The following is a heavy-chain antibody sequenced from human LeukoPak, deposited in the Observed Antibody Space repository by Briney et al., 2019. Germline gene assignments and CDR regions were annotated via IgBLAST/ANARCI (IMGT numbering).Heavy chain of an antibody. CDR3: ARDMTTVTHFLYYYGMDV. Sequence: PGGSLRLSCAASGFTFSSYEMNWVRQAPGKGLEWVSYISSSGSTIYYADSVKGRFTISRDNAKNSLHLQMNSLRAEDAAVYYCARDMTTVTHFLYYYGMDVWGQGTTVTVSS. CDR1: GFTFSSYE. J-gene: IGHJ6*02. CDR2: ISSSGSTI. V-gene: IGHV3-48*03. D-gene: IGHD4-17*01.